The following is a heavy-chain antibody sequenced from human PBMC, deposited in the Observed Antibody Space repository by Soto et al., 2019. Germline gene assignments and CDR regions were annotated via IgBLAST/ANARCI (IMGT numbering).Heavy chain of an antibody. CDR2: INHSGST. CDR3: ARATYYYGSGSYSVKYYFDY. D-gene: IGHD3-10*01. Sequence: SETLSLTCAVYGLSFSGYYWSWIRQPPGKGLEWIGEINHSGSTNYNPSLKSRVTISVDTSKNQFSLKLSSVTAADTAVYYCARATYYYGSGSYSVKYYFDYWGQGTLVTVSS. J-gene: IGHJ4*02. V-gene: IGHV4-34*01. CDR1: GLSFSGYY.